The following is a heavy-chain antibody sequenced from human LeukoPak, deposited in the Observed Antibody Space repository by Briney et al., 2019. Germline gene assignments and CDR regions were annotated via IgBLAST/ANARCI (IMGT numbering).Heavy chain of an antibody. D-gene: IGHD3-10*01. V-gene: IGHV1-18*01. J-gene: IGHJ6*02. CDR3: ARDLSFYYGSGSPNPDYYYGMDV. Sequence: ASVKVSCKASGYTFTSYGISWVRQAPGQGLEWMGWISAYNGNTNYAQKLQGRVTMTTDTSTSTAYMELRSLRSDDTAVYYCARDLSFYYGSGSPNPDYYYGMDVWGQGTTVTVSS. CDR2: ISAYNGNT. CDR1: GYTFTSYG.